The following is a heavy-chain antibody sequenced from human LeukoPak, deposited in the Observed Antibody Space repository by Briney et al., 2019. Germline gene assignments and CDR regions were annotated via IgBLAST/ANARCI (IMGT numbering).Heavy chain of an antibody. CDR1: GGSISSYY. CDR3: ARDSSSSDGAFDI. J-gene: IGHJ3*02. Sequence: SETLSLTCTVSGGSISSYYWSWIRQPPGKGLKWIGYIYYSGSTNYNPSLKSRVTISVDTSKNQFSLKLSSVTAADTAVYYCARDSSSSDGAFDIWGQGTMVTVSS. D-gene: IGHD3-22*01. V-gene: IGHV4-59*01. CDR2: IYYSGST.